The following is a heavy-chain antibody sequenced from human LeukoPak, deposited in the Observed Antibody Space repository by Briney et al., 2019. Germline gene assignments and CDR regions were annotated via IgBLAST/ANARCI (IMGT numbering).Heavy chain of an antibody. J-gene: IGHJ4*02. CDR2: ICWNDDE. V-gene: IGHV2-5*01. D-gene: IGHD3-10*01. CDR3: THRAGGPSRPHFHY. CDR1: GLPLTSNEVG. Sequence: SGPTLVNPTQTLTLTCTFSGLPLTSNEVGVGWIRQPPGKALEWLALICWNDDERYIPPLKSRLTITKDTSKNRVVLTMTNMDPVDTATYYCTHRAGGPSRPHFHYWGQGILVTVSS.